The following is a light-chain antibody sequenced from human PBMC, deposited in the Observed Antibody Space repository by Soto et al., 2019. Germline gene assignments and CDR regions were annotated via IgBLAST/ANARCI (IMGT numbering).Light chain of an antibody. Sequence: QSVLTQPASVSGSPGQSITISCTGTSSDIGGYNYVSWYQQYPGKAPKLMIYEVSNRPSGVSNRFSGSKSGNAASLTFSGLQAEDEAAYYCSSYASGTTHVVFGGGTKLTVL. J-gene: IGLJ2*01. V-gene: IGLV2-14*01. CDR3: SSYASGTTHVV. CDR2: EVS. CDR1: SSDIGGYNY.